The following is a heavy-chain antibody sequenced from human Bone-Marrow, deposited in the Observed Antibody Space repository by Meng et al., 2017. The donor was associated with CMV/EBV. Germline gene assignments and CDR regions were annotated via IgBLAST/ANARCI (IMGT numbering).Heavy chain of an antibody. CDR3: ARHLSMVLTPYDVFDI. V-gene: IGHV4-39*01. CDR2: IYYSGTT. D-gene: IGHD4/OR15-4a*01. CDR1: GGSINSTSYY. Sequence: SETLSLTCTVSGGSINSTSYYWGWIRQPPGKGLEWIGSIYYSGTTYYNPSLKSRVTMSVDTSKNQFSLKLSSVTAADTAVYFCARHLSMVLTPYDVFDIWGPGPRV. J-gene: IGHJ3*02.